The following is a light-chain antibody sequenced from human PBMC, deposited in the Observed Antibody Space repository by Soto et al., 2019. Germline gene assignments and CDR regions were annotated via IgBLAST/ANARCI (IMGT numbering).Light chain of an antibody. CDR3: QQYGSSSWT. CDR2: GAA. CDR1: QRVSSSY. J-gene: IGKJ1*01. Sequence: EIVLTQPPGTLSLSPGERATLSCRARQRVSSSYLAWYQQKPGQAPRLLIYGAASRATGIPDRFSGSRSGTNFTLTISRLEPEDFAVYYCQQYGSSSWTFGQGTKVDI. V-gene: IGKV3-20*01.